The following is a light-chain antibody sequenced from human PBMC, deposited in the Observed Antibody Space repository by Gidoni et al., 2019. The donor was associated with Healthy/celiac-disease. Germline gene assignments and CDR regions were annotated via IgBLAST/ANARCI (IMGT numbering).Light chain of an antibody. V-gene: IGKV3-15*01. CDR3: QQYNNWPPMCS. Sequence: EIVMTQSPATLSVSPGERATLSCRASQSVSSNLAWYQQKPGQAPRLLIYGASTRATGIPARFSGSGSGTEFTLTISSLQSEEFAVYYCQQYNNWPPMCSFXXXTKLEIK. CDR2: GAS. J-gene: IGKJ2*04. CDR1: QSVSSN.